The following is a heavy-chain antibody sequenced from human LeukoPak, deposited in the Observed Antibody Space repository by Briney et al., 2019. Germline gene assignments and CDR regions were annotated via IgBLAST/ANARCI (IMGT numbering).Heavy chain of an antibody. D-gene: IGHD1-7*01. Sequence: GGSLRLSCAASGFTFSSYTMNWVRQAPGKGLEWVANIKQDGSEKYYVDSVKGRFTISRDNAKNSLYLQMNSLRAEDTAVYYCARAEGNWNYNYYMDVWGKGTTVTVSS. CDR2: IKQDGSEK. CDR3: ARAEGNWNYNYYMDV. V-gene: IGHV3-7*01. J-gene: IGHJ6*03. CDR1: GFTFSSYT.